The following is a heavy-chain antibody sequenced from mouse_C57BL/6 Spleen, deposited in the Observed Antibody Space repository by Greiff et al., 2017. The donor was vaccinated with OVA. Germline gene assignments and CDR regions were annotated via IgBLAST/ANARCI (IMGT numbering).Heavy chain of an antibody. CDR2: IRNKANGYTT. CDR1: GFTFTDYY. J-gene: IGHJ4*01. Sequence: EVKLMESGGGLVQPGGSLSLSCAASGFTFTDYYMSWVRQPPGKALEWLGFIRNKANGYTTEYSASVKGRFTISSDNSQSILYLQMNALRAEDSATYYCARYEDSSGYVSVYYYAMDYWGQGTSVTVSS. D-gene: IGHD3-2*02. CDR3: ARYEDSSGYVSVYYYAMDY. V-gene: IGHV7-3*01.